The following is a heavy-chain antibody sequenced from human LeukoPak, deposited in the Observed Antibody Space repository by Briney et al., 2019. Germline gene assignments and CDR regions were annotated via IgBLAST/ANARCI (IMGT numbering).Heavy chain of an antibody. CDR1: GGSISSSSYY. CDR3: ASRYCSSTSCPFDY. Sequence: SETLSLTCTVSGGSISSSSYYWGWIRQPPGKGLEWIGSIYYSGSTYYNPSLESRVTISVDTSKNQFSLKLSSVTAADTAVYYCASRYCSSTSCPFDYWGQGTLVTVSS. J-gene: IGHJ4*02. CDR2: IYYSGST. D-gene: IGHD2-2*01. V-gene: IGHV4-39*01.